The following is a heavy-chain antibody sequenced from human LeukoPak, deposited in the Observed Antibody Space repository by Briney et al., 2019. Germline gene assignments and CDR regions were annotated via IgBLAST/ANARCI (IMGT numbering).Heavy chain of an antibody. V-gene: IGHV4-34*01. Sequence: SETLSLTCAVYGGSFSGYYWSWIRQPPGKGLEWIGEINHSGSTNYNPSLKSRVTISVDTSKNQFSLKLSSVTAADTAVYYCARGPRIFGVVSNKRLDYWGQGTQVTVSS. CDR1: GGSFSGYY. CDR2: INHSGST. J-gene: IGHJ4*02. D-gene: IGHD3-3*01. CDR3: ARGPRIFGVVSNKRLDY.